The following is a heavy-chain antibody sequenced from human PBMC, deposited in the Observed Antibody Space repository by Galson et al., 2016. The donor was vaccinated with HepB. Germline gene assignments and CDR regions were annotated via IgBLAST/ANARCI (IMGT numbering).Heavy chain of an antibody. CDR3: AREGAIMPGGMDV. V-gene: IGHV3-13*01. CDR2: IATAGDT. D-gene: IGHD3-16*01. J-gene: IGHJ4*02. CDR1: GFIFSDYD. Sequence: SLRLSCAASGFIFSDYDMHWVRQDIVRGLEWVSSIATAGDTYYAGSVKGRFTVSRENAKNSLYLEMNSLRAGDTAVYYCAREGAIMPGGMDVWGQGTLVTVSS.